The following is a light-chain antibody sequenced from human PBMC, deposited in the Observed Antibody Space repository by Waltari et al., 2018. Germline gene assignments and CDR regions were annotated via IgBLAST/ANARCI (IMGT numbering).Light chain of an antibody. Sequence: QSALTQPASVSGSPGQSITIPCTRGGRDVGDDYYVSRYQQHPGKAPKLMIYDVSNRPSGVSSRFSGSKSGNTASLTISGLQAEDDADYYCSSYTSSSTLVFGGGTKVTVL. CDR1: GRDVGDDYY. CDR3: SSYTSSSTLV. V-gene: IGLV2-14*03. CDR2: DVS. J-gene: IGLJ2*01.